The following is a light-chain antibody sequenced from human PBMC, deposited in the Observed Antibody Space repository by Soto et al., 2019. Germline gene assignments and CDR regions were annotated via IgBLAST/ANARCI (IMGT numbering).Light chain of an antibody. CDR1: QSVSNSY. CDR3: QKYGSSRGT. J-gene: IGKJ2*01. V-gene: IGKV3-20*01. CDR2: GAS. Sequence: EIVLTQSPATLSLSPGERATLSCRASQSVSNSYLAWYQQKPGQAPRLLNYGASSKATGIPARFSGSGSGTDFTLTISRLEPEDFAVYYCQKYGSSRGTFGQGTKLEIK.